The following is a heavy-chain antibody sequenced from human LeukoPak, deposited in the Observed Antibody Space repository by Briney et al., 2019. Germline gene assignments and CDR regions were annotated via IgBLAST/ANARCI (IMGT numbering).Heavy chain of an antibody. D-gene: IGHD6-13*01. CDR1: GFTVSSNY. Sequence: GGSLRLSCAASGFTVSSNYMSWVRQPPGKGLEWVSAISGSGGSTYYANSVKGRFTISRDNSKDTLYLQMNSLRAEDTAVYYCAKDSRIPAGGTEPSDYWGQGTLVTVSS. J-gene: IGHJ4*02. CDR3: AKDSRIPAGGTEPSDY. V-gene: IGHV3-23*01. CDR2: ISGSGGST.